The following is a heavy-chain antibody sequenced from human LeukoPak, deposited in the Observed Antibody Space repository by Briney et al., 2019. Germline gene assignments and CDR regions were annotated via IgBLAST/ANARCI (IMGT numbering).Heavy chain of an antibody. D-gene: IGHD3-22*01. CDR1: GGSISSYY. CDR3: ARHHYYDSSGYYLWFDP. V-gene: IGHV4-59*01. J-gene: IGHJ5*02. CDR2: IYYSGTT. Sequence: SETLSLTCTVSGGSISSYYWSWIRQPPGKGLEWIGYIYYSGTTNYNPSLKSRVTISLDTSKNQFSLKLNSVTTADTAVYYCARHHYYDSSGYYLWFDPWGQGTLVTVSS.